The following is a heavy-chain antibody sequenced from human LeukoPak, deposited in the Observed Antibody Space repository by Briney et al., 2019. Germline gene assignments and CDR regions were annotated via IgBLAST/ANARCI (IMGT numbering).Heavy chain of an antibody. D-gene: IGHD3-22*01. CDR2: IIPILGVA. Sequence: ASVKVSCKASGGTFSSYAISWVRQAPGQGLEWMGRIIPILGVANYAQKFQGRVTITADKSTSTAYMELSSLRSEDTAVYYCARVVDDSRSDYFDYWGQGTLVTVSS. J-gene: IGHJ4*02. CDR3: ARVVDDSRSDYFDY. CDR1: GGTFSSYA. V-gene: IGHV1-69*04.